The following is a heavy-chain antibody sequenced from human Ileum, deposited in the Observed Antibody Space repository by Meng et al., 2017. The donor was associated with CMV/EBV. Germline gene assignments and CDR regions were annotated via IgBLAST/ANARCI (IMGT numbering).Heavy chain of an antibody. D-gene: IGHD6-13*01. Sequence: SETLSLTCAVYGGSLSGYYWSWIRQPPGKGLECIGEINHSGSTNYNPSLKSRVTMSVDTSNNQFSLRLSSVTAADTAVYYCARARSSDYYYGMDVWGQGTTVIVSS. CDR2: INHSGST. V-gene: IGHV4-34*01. CDR1: GGSLSGYY. CDR3: ARARSSDYYYGMDV. J-gene: IGHJ6*02.